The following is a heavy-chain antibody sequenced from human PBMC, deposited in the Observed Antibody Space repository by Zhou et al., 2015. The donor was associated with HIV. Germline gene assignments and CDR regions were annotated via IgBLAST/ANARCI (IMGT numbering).Heavy chain of an antibody. D-gene: IGHD3-3*01. CDR3: ARGHGTIFGVAHIRAPDV. Sequence: QVQLVQSGAEVKKPGSSVKVSCKASGGTFSSYAISWVRQAPGQGLEWMGGIIPIFGTANYAQKFQGRVTITADESTSTAYMELSSLRSEDTAVYYCARGHGTIFGVAHIRAPDVWGQGTTVTVSS. J-gene: IGHJ6*02. CDR1: GGTFSSYA. CDR2: IIPIFGTA. V-gene: IGHV1-69*01.